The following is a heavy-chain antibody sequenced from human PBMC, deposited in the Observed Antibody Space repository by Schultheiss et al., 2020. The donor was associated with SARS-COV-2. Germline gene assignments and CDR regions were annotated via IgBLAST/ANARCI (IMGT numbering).Heavy chain of an antibody. Sequence: GSLRLSCAASGFTFSSYEMNWVRQAPGKGLEWIGSIYYSGSTNYNPSLKSRVTISVDRSKNQFSLKLSSVTAEDTAVYYCARDSYDSSGPLDYWGQGTLVTVSS. CDR3: ARDSYDSSGPLDY. J-gene: IGHJ4*02. CDR1: GFTFSSYE. D-gene: IGHD3-22*01. V-gene: IGHV4-59*12. CDR2: IYYSGST.